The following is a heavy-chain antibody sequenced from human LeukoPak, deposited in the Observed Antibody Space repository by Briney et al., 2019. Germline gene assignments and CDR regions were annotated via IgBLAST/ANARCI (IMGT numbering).Heavy chain of an antibody. CDR3: ARAYYYDSSGYQYYFDY. V-gene: IGHV4-59*08. J-gene: IGHJ4*02. CDR2: IFYSGST. CDR1: GGSISSYY. Sequence: SETLSLTCTVSGGSISSYYWSWIRQSPGKGLDWIGYIFYSGSTNYNPSLKSRVTISVDTSKNQFSLKLSSVTAADTAVYYCARAYYYDSSGYQYYFDYWGQGTLVTVSS. D-gene: IGHD3-22*01.